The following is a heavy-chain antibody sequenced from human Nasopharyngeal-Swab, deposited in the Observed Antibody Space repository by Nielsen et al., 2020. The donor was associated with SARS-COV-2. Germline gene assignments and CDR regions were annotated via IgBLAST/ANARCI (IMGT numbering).Heavy chain of an antibody. CDR1: GFTFSSYW. CDR3: AREGTQWELLDAFDI. J-gene: IGHJ3*02. V-gene: IGHV3-74*01. CDR2: INSDGSST. D-gene: IGHD1-26*01. Sequence: GESLKISCAASGFTFSSYWMHWVRQAPGKGPVWVSRINSDGSSTSYADSVKGRFTISRDNAKNTLYLQMNSLRAEDTAVYYCAREGTQWELLDAFDIWGQGTMVTVSS.